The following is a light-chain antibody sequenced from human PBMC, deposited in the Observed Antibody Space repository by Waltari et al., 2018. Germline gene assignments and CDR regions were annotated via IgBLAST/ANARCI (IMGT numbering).Light chain of an antibody. J-gene: IGLJ3*02. Sequence: QSALTQPRSVSGSPGQSVTISCTGTSSDVGGYNHVSWYQQHPGKAPKLMIFEVTSRPSGGPDRFSGSKSGNTASLTISGLQAEDEADYYCCSYAGSIWVFGGGTRMTVL. CDR3: CSYAGSIWV. V-gene: IGLV2-11*01. CDR2: EVT. CDR1: SSDVGGYNH.